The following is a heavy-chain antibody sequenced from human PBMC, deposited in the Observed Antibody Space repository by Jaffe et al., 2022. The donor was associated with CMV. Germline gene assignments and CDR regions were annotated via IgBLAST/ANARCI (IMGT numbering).Heavy chain of an antibody. V-gene: IGHV4-4*02. J-gene: IGHJ6*03. D-gene: IGHD4-17*01. CDR1: GGSISSSNW. Sequence: QVQLQESGPGLVKPSGTLSLTCAVSGGSISSSNWWSWVRQPPGKGLEWIGEIYHSGSTNYNPSLKSRVTISVDKSKNQFSLKLSSVTAADTAVYYCAGYGDYVKEDDYYMDVWGKGTTVTVSS. CDR3: AGYGDYVKEDDYYMDV. CDR2: IYHSGST.